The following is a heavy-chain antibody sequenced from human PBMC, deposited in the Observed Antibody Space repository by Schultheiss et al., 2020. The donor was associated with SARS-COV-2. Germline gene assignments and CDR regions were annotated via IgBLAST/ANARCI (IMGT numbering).Heavy chain of an antibody. V-gene: IGHV3-21*01. Sequence: GGSLRLSCAASGFTFSSYSMNWVRQAPGKGLEWVSSISSSSSYIYYADSVKGRFTISRDNAKNSLYLQMNSLRAEDTAVYYCARAEGIAVAGIDYWGQGTLVTVSS. D-gene: IGHD6-19*01. CDR2: ISSSSSYI. CDR1: GFTFSSYS. CDR3: ARAEGIAVAGIDY. J-gene: IGHJ4*02.